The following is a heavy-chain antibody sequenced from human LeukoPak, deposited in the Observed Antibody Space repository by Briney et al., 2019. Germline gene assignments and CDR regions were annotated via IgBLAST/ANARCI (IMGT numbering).Heavy chain of an antibody. Sequence: PSETLSLTCTVSGGSISSYYWSWIRQPPGKGLEWIGYIYYSGSTNHNPSLKSRVTISVDTSKNQFSLKLSSVTAADTAVYYCARVHLEAFDYWGQGTLVTVSS. J-gene: IGHJ4*02. V-gene: IGHV4-59*01. CDR3: ARVHLEAFDY. CDR1: GGSISSYY. CDR2: IYYSGST.